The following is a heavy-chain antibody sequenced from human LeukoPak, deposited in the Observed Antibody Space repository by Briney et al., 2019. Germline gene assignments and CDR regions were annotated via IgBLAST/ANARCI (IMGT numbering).Heavy chain of an antibody. CDR1: GGSISSGSYY. D-gene: IGHD3-22*01. Sequence: SETLSLTXTVSGGSISSGSYYWSWIRQPAGKGLEWIGRIYTSGSTNYNPSLKSRVTISVDTSKNQFSLKLSSVTAADTAVYYCATDSSGYADAFDIWGQGTMVTVSS. CDR3: ATDSSGYADAFDI. J-gene: IGHJ3*02. CDR2: IYTSGST. V-gene: IGHV4-61*02.